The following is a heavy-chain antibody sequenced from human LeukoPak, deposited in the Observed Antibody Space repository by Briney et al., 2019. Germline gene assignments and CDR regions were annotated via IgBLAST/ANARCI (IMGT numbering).Heavy chain of an antibody. CDR1: GGSISSYY. V-gene: IGHV4-59*01. D-gene: IGHD3-3*01. CDR3: ARVRADFWSDPYYFDY. Sequence: MTSETLSLTCTVSGGSISSYYWSWIRQPPGKGLEWIGYIYYSGSTNYNPSLKSRVTISVDTSKNQFSLKLSSVTAADTAVYYCARVRADFWSDPYYFDYWGQGTLVSVSS. J-gene: IGHJ4*02. CDR2: IYYSGST.